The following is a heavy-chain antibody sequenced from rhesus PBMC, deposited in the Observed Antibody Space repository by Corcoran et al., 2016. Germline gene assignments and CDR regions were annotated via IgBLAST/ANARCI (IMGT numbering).Heavy chain of an antibody. J-gene: IGHJ4*01. V-gene: IGHV1-111*01. D-gene: IGHD1-44*01. Sequence: EVQLVQSGAEVKKPGASVKISCKASGYTFTDYYLHWVRQAPGKGLEWRGRGEPENGETDNAKKLQDGGTITRDTSTETDYMELSSLRSEDTAVYYCATAGEGYWGQGVLVTVSS. CDR2: GEPENGET. CDR1: GYTFTDYY. CDR3: ATAGEGY.